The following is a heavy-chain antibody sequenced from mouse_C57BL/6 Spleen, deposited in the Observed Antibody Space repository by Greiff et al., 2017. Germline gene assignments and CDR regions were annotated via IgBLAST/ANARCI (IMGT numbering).Heavy chain of an antibody. CDR3: TRYPYGSSLYYFDY. Sequence: DVQLVESGEGLVKPGGSLKLSCAASGFTFSSYAMSWVRQTPEKRLEWVAYISSGGDYIYYADTVKGRFTISRDNARNTLDLQMSSLQSEDTAMYYCTRYPYGSSLYYFDYWGQGTTLTVSS. CDR1: GFTFSSYA. V-gene: IGHV5-9-1*02. D-gene: IGHD1-1*01. CDR2: ISSGGDYI. J-gene: IGHJ2*01.